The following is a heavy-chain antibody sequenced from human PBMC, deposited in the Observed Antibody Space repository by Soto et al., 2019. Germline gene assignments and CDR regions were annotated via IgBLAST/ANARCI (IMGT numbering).Heavy chain of an antibody. D-gene: IGHD2-21*02. V-gene: IGHV1-18*01. CDR1: GYTFTSYG. J-gene: IGHJ3*02. CDR2: ISDYNGNT. CDR3: ARSVVVTTIFGLYDAFDI. Sequence: QVHLVQSGAEVRKPGASVKVSCKASGYTFTSYGIHWVRQAPGQGLEWMGWISDYNGNTNYAQKLQGRVTMTTDTSTSPAYMELRSLRSDDTAVYYCARSVVVTTIFGLYDAFDIWGQGTVVTVSS.